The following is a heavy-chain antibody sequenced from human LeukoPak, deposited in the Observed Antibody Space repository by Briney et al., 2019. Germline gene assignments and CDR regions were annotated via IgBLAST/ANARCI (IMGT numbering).Heavy chain of an antibody. CDR3: ARGLHGYTYGYVPWELYYYMDV. D-gene: IGHD5-18*01. J-gene: IGHJ6*03. CDR2: ISTSGRT. V-gene: IGHV4-61*09. Sequence: SETLSLTCTVSGGSINSGRYYWSWIRQPAGRGLEWIGHISTSGRTSYSPSLKSRVTISVDTSKNQFSLKMSSVSAVDTAVYYCARGLHGYTYGYVPWELYYYMDVWGKGTTVTISS. CDR1: GGSINSGRYY.